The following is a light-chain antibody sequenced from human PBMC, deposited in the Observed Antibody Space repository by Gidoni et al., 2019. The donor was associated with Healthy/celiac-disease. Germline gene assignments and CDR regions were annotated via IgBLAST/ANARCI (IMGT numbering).Light chain of an antibody. CDR3: QAWDSSSDVV. CDR1: QLGDKY. CDR2: QDS. V-gene: IGLV3-1*01. J-gene: IGLJ2*01. Sequence: SYELTQPPSVSVSPGQTASITCSGDQLGDKYACWYQQKPGQSPVLVIYQDSKRPSGIPERFSGSHSGNTATLTISGTQAMDEADYYCQAWDSSSDVVFGGGTKLTVL.